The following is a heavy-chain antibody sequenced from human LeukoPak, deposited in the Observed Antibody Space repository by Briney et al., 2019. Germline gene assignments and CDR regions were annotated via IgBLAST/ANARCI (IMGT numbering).Heavy chain of an antibody. Sequence: SETLSLTCTVSGGSISSYYWSWIRQPPGKGLEWIGYIYYSGSTNYNPSLKSRVTISVDTSKNQFSLKLSSVTAADTAVYYCARHRGALYSGGYYYFDYWGQGTLVTVSS. CDR2: IYYSGST. V-gene: IGHV4-59*08. CDR1: GGSISSYY. J-gene: IGHJ4*02. D-gene: IGHD1-26*01. CDR3: ARHRGALYSGGYYYFDY.